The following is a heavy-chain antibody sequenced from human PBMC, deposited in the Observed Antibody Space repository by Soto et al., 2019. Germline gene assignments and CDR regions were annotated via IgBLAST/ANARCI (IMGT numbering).Heavy chain of an antibody. J-gene: IGHJ4*01. V-gene: IGHV3-23*01. Sequence: PGGSLRISCAASGFTFSSYAMSWVRQAPGKGLEWVSAISGSGGSTYYADSVKGRFTISRDNSKNTLYLQMNSLKTEDTGIYYCTTDSYSTMIVDRFDYWGHGTLVTVSS. CDR1: GFTFSSYA. CDR3: TTDSYSTMIVDRFDY. CDR2: ISGSGGST. D-gene: IGHD3-22*01.